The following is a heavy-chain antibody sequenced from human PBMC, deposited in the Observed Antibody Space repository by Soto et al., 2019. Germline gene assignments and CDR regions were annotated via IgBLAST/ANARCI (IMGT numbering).Heavy chain of an antibody. CDR3: ARSFGWYAIDQ. Sequence: QMQLQESGPGLVKASETLSLTCAVSGASISSEQYWTWVRQPPGKGLEWIGDIHHSGSTNNNPSRRTRLIMSVDTSKNQFSLNLNSVTAADTAVYYGARSFGWYAIDQWGQGTLVTVSS. J-gene: IGHJ4*02. V-gene: IGHV4-4*02. D-gene: IGHD6-19*01. CDR2: IHHSGST. CDR1: GASISSEQY.